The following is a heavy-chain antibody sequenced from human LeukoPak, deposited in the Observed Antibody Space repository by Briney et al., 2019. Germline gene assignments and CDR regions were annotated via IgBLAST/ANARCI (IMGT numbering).Heavy chain of an antibody. CDR3: ARDPFTSPFDI. D-gene: IGHD2-2*01. CDR1: GGSISNYY. Sequence: RSSETLSLTCTVSGGSISNYYWSWIRQPPGKGLEWIGYTYYSGSTNYNPSLKSRVTISVDTSKNQFSLKLSSVTAADTAVYYCARDPFTSPFDIWGQGTMVTVSS. CDR2: TYYSGST. V-gene: IGHV4-59*01. J-gene: IGHJ3*02.